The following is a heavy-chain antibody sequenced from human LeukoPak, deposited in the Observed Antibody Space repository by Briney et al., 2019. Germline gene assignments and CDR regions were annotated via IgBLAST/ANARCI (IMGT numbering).Heavy chain of an antibody. V-gene: IGHV3-23*01. Sequence: GGSLRLSCAASGFTFSSYAMTWVRQAPGKGLEWVSGISGSGGSTYYADSVKGRFTISRDNSKNTLYLQMNSLRAEDTAVYYCAKDHSYYDILTGFGPSYYYYYMDVWGKGTTVTISS. CDR1: GFTFSSYA. D-gene: IGHD3-9*01. J-gene: IGHJ6*03. CDR3: AKDHSYYDILTGFGPSYYYYYMDV. CDR2: ISGSGGST.